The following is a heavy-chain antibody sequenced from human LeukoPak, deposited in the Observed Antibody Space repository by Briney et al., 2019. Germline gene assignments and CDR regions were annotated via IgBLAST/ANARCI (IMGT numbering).Heavy chain of an antibody. J-gene: IGHJ4*02. D-gene: IGHD2-15*01. Sequence: ASVKVSCKASGYTLTGYYMHWVRQAPGQGLEWMGWINPNSGGTNYAQKFQGWVTMTRDTSISTAYMELSRLRSDDTAVYYCARARTRYCSGGSCPRIIFDYWGQGTLVTVSS. V-gene: IGHV1-2*04. CDR2: INPNSGGT. CDR3: ARARTRYCSGGSCPRIIFDY. CDR1: GYTLTGYY.